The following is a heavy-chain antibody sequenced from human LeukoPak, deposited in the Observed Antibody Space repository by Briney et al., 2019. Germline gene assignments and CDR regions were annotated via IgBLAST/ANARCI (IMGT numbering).Heavy chain of an antibody. CDR3: ARISVAAAGRNYYYYMDV. CDR1: GFTFSSYE. Sequence: GGSLRLSCAASGFTFSSYEMNWVRQAPGKGLEWVSYISSSGSTIYYADSVKGRFTISRDNAKNSLYLQMNSLRAEDTAVYYCARISVAAAGRNYYYYMDVWGKGTTVTISS. J-gene: IGHJ6*03. V-gene: IGHV3-48*03. CDR2: ISSSGSTI. D-gene: IGHD6-13*01.